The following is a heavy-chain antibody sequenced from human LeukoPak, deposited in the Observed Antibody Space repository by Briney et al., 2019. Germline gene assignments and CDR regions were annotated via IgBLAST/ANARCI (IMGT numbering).Heavy chain of an antibody. D-gene: IGHD1-20*01. CDR3: AKGSYNWNYVDY. J-gene: IGHJ4*02. V-gene: IGHV3-23*01. CDR2: ISGSGGRT. CDR1: GFTFSSYA. Sequence: PGGSLRLSCAASGFTFSSYAMSWVRHAPGKGLEWVSDISGSGGRTYYADSVKGLFTISRDNSKNTLYLQKNSLRAEDTAGYYCAKGSYNWNYVDYWGQGTLVTVSS.